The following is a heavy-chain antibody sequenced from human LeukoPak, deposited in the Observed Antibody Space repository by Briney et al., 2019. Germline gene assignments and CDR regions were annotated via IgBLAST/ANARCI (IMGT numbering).Heavy chain of an antibody. J-gene: IGHJ4*02. CDR1: GYTFTGYY. CDR3: ARGVGQLVDY. D-gene: IGHD6-6*01. CDR2: ISAYNGNT. V-gene: IGHV1-18*04. Sequence: ASVKVSCKASGYTFTGYYMHWVRQAPGQGLEWMGWISAYNGNTNYAQKLQGRVTMTTDTSTSTAYMELRSLRSDDTAVYYCARGVGQLVDYWGQGTLVTVSS.